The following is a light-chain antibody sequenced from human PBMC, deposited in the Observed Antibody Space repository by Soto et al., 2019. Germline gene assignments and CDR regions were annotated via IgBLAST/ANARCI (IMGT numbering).Light chain of an antibody. V-gene: IGLV1-40*01. J-gene: IGLJ1*01. CDR2: GNS. CDR1: SSNLGAGYD. Sequence: QSVLTQPPSVSGAPGQRVIISCSGSSSNLGAGYDVHWYRQLPGTAPKLLIYGNSNRPSGVPDRVSGFKSGTSASLAITGLQAEDEADYYCQTWGTGTPYVFGTGTKVTVL. CDR3: QTWGTGTPYV.